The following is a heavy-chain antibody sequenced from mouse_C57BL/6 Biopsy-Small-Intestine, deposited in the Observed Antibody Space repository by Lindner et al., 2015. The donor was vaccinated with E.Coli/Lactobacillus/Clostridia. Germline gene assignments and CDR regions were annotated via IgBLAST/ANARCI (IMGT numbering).Heavy chain of an antibody. CDR3: ARGSEGREYCSSTSCRPHYYYGMDV. CDR1: GGTFSSYA. CDR2: IIPIFGTA. Sequence: SVKVSCKASGGTFSSYAISWVRQAPGQGLEWMGGIIPIFGTANYAQKFQGRVTITADESTSTAYMELSSLRSEDTAVYYCARGSEGREYCSSTSCRPHYYYGMDVWGQGTTVTVSS. J-gene: IGHJ1*01. V-gene: IGHV1-81*01. D-gene: IGHD1-1*01.